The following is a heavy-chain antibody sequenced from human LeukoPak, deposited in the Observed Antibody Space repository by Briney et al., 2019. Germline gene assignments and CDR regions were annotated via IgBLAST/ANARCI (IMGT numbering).Heavy chain of an antibody. Sequence: GGSLRLSCAASGFTFSSYSMNWVRQAPGKGLEWVSSISSSSSYIYYADSVKGRFTISRDNAKNSLYLQMNSLRAEDTAVYYCARDLGTYSSSWHDYWGQGTLVTVSS. CDR3: ARDLGTYSSSWHDY. D-gene: IGHD6-13*01. J-gene: IGHJ4*02. CDR2: ISSSSSYI. V-gene: IGHV3-21*01. CDR1: GFTFSSYS.